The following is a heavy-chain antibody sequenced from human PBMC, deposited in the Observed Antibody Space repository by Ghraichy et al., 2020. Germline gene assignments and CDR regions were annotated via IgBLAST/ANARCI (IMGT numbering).Heavy chain of an antibody. V-gene: IGHV3-74*01. CDR1: GFTFSSYW. CDR2: IRTDGSTT. D-gene: IGHD6-13*01. Sequence: GSLRLSCAASGFTFSSYWMHWVRQVPGKGLVWVSRIRTDGSTTNYADSVKGRFTISRDNAKNTLYLQMNSLRAEDTAVYYCARGAYSSSQYSDSWGQGTLVTVSS. J-gene: IGHJ4*02. CDR3: ARGAYSSSQYSDS.